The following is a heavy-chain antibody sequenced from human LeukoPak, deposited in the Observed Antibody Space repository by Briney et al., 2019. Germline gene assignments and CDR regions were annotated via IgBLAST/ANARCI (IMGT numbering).Heavy chain of an antibody. CDR1: GYTVTGYY. V-gene: IGHV1-2*02. CDR3: ARRGSGSYVLDY. CDR2: INPNSGGT. Sequence: ASVKVSCKASGYTVTGYYMHWVRQAPGQGLEWMGWINPNSGGTNYAQKFQDRVTMTRDTSTSTVYMELSSLRSEDTAVYYCARRGSGSYVLDYWGQGTLVTVSS. D-gene: IGHD3-10*01. J-gene: IGHJ4*02.